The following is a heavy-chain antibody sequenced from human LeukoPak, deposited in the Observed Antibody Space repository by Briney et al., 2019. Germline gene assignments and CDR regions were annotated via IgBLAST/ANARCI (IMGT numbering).Heavy chain of an antibody. Sequence: SETLSLTCTVSGGSISSGDYYWSWIRQPPGKGLEWIGYIYYSGSTYYNPSLKSRVTISVDTSKNQFSLKLSSVTAADTAVYYCARAMGLAATQASATDYWGQGTLVTVSS. CDR3: ARAMGLAATQASATDY. CDR2: IYYSGST. J-gene: IGHJ4*02. D-gene: IGHD6-6*01. V-gene: IGHV4-30-4*01. CDR1: GGSISSGDYY.